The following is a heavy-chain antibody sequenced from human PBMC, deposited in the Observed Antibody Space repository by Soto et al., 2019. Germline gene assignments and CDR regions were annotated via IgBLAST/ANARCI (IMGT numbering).Heavy chain of an antibody. CDR2: FIPIFRTL. J-gene: IGHJ3*01. V-gene: IGHV1-69*01. CDR3: VRDRRIYYSDPHDEFVASDYEV. D-gene: IGHD3-22*01. Sequence: QVQLIQSEAEVKKPGSSVRVSCTASGGIFGSHGFSWVRQAPGQRLEWVGGFIPIFRTLTYTEKFQARVRNAADESTNTVYLDLSSLTSDDTAVYYCVRDRRIYYSDPHDEFVASDYEVWGQGTMVSVSS. CDR1: GGIFGSHG.